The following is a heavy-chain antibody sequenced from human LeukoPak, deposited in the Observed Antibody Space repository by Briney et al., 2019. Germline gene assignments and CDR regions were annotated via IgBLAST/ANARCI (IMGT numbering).Heavy chain of an antibody. Sequence: PSETLSLTCSVSTGSISTYYWSWIRQSPGKGLEWIGYIYHGGTTSYNPSLKRRVTISVDSPKNQFFLRLTSLTAADTALYYCARHGGSLDYFDSWGPGPLVIVSS. D-gene: IGHD2-15*01. CDR2: IYHGGTT. V-gene: IGHV4-59*08. J-gene: IGHJ4*02. CDR3: ARHGGSLDYFDS. CDR1: TGSISTYY.